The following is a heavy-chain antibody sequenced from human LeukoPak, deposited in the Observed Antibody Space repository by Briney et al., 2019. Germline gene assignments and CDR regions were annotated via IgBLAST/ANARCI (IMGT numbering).Heavy chain of an antibody. Sequence: ASVKVSCKASGYTFTSYDINWVRQATGQGLEWMGWMNPNSGNTGCAQKFQGRVTMTRNTSISTAYMELSSLRSEDTAVYYCARVQGRLRFVSYWGQGTLVTVSS. V-gene: IGHV1-8*01. D-gene: IGHD3-16*01. CDR3: ARVQGRLRFVSY. J-gene: IGHJ4*02. CDR1: GYTFTSYD. CDR2: MNPNSGNT.